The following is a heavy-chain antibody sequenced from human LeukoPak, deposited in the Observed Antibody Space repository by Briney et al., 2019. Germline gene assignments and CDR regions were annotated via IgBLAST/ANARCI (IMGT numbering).Heavy chain of an antibody. CDR3: AKDRAYYYDSSGYFDY. CDR1: GFTFGDYA. CDR2: ISGSGGST. J-gene: IGHJ4*02. D-gene: IGHD3-22*01. V-gene: IGHV3-23*01. Sequence: GGSLRLSCTASGFTFGDYAMSWVRQAPGKGLEWVSAISGSGGSTYYADSVKGRFTISRDNSKNTLYLQMNSLRAEDTAVYCCAKDRAYYYDSSGYFDYWGQGTLVTVSS.